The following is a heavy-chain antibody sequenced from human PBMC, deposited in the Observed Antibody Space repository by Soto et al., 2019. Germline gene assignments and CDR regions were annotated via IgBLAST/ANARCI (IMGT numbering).Heavy chain of an antibody. Sequence: QVQLQQWGAGLLKPSETLSLTCAVYGGSFSGYYWTWIRQPPGKGLEWIGEINHSGSTNYNPSLKSRVTISVDTSKNQFSLKLSSVTAADTAVYYCARAMELCMDVWGQGTTVTVSS. CDR1: GGSFSGYY. V-gene: IGHV4-34*01. CDR2: INHSGST. D-gene: IGHD1-7*01. J-gene: IGHJ6*02. CDR3: ARAMELCMDV.